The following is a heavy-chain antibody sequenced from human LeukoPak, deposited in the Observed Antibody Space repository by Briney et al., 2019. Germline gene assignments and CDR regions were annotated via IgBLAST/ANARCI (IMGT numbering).Heavy chain of an antibody. CDR2: IIPIFGTA. J-gene: IGHJ4*02. Sequence: GASVKVSCKASGGTFSSYAISWVRQAPGQGLEWMGGIIPIFGTANYAQKFQGRATITADKSTSTAYMELSSLRSEDTAVYYCARNRPGYYYSFDYWGQGTLVTVSS. V-gene: IGHV1-69*06. CDR3: ARNRPGYYYSFDY. D-gene: IGHD3-22*01. CDR1: GGTFSSYA.